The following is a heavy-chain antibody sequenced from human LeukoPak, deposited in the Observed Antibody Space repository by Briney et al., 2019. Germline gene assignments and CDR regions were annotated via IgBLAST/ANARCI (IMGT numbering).Heavy chain of an antibody. J-gene: IGHJ4*02. Sequence: PSETLSLTCAVYGGSFSGYYWSWIRQPPGKGLEWIGEINHSGSTNYNPSLKGRVTISVDTSKNQFSLKLSSVTAADTAVYYCARDLGLKFPFDYWGQGTLVTVSS. CDR1: GGSFSGYY. CDR2: INHSGST. V-gene: IGHV4-34*01. CDR3: ARDLGLKFPFDY.